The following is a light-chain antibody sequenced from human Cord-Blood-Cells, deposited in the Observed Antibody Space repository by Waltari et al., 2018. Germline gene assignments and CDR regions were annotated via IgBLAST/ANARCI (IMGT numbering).Light chain of an antibody. V-gene: IGLV3-19*01. CDR2: GKN. CDR3: NSRDSSGNHVV. Sequence: SSELTQDPAVSVALGQTVRITCQGDSLRRYYASRYQQKPGQAPVLGIYGKNNRPSGIPDRFTGSSSGNTASLTITGAQAEDEADYYCNSRDSSGNHVVFGGGTKLTVL. CDR1: SLRRYY. J-gene: IGLJ2*01.